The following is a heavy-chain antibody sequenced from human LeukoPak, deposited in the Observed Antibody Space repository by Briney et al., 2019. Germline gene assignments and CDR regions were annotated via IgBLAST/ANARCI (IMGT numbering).Heavy chain of an antibody. CDR1: GYTSTSYG. Sequence: ASVKVSCKASGYTSTSYGISWVRQAPGQGLEWMGWISAYNGNTNYAQKLQGRVTMTTDTSTSTAYMELRSLRSDDTAVYYCAREVVVVPEDDWFDPWGQGTLVTVSS. CDR2: ISAYNGNT. J-gene: IGHJ5*02. D-gene: IGHD2-2*01. V-gene: IGHV1-18*01. CDR3: AREVVVVPEDDWFDP.